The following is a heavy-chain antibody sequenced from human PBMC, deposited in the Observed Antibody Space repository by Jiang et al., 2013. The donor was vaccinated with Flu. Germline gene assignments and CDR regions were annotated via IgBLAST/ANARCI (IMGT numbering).Heavy chain of an antibody. CDR2: VSHSGSG. CDR3: ARARNDYGDSRTGIDN. J-gene: IGHJ4*02. CDR1: GAFISNHF. D-gene: IGHD4-17*01. Sequence: GSGLVKPSETLSLTCSVSGAFISNHFWNWIRRPPGKGLEWIGYVSHSGSGNHNPSLESRVNMSVDTSKNQFSLRLESVTAADTAVYFCARARNDYGDSRTGIDNWGQGMLVTVSS. V-gene: IGHV4-59*11.